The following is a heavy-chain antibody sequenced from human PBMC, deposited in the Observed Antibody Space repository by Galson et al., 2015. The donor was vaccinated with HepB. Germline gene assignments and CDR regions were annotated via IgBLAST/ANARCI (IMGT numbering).Heavy chain of an antibody. CDR2: IKQDGSEK. Sequence: SLRLSCADFGFTFSNYWMSWVRQAPGKGLEWVANIKQDGSEKYYVDSGKGRFTISRDNAKNSLYLQMNSLRAEDTAVYYCAKTVVPAAILGVDAFDIWGQGTMVTVSS. CDR3: AKTVVPAAILGVDAFDI. J-gene: IGHJ3*02. D-gene: IGHD2-2*01. V-gene: IGHV3-7*03. CDR1: GFTFSNYW.